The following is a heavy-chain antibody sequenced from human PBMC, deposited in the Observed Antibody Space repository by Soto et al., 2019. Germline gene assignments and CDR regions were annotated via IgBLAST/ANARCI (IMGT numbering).Heavy chain of an antibody. CDR3: ARQHAGYDSSGYFDY. V-gene: IGHV4-39*01. Sequence: QLQLQESGPGLVKPSETLSLTCTVSGGSISSSSYYWGWIRQPPGKGLEWIGSIYYSGRTYYNPSLKSRVTISVDTSKNQFSLKLSSVTAADTAVYYCARQHAGYDSSGYFDYWGQGTLVTVSA. D-gene: IGHD3-22*01. CDR2: IYYSGRT. J-gene: IGHJ4*02. CDR1: GGSISSSSYY.